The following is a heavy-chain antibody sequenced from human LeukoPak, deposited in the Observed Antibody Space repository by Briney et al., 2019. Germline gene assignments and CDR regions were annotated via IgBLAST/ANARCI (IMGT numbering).Heavy chain of an antibody. CDR2: IIPIFGTA. CDR3: AGPADTAMAYDY. D-gene: IGHD5-18*01. V-gene: IGHV1-69*06. CDR1: GYTFTGHY. J-gene: IGHJ4*02. Sequence: ASVKVSCKASGYTFTGHYIHWVRQAPGQGLEWMGGIIPIFGTANYAQKFQGRVTITADKSTSTAYMELSSLRSEDAAVYYCAGPADTAMAYDYWGQGTLVTVSS.